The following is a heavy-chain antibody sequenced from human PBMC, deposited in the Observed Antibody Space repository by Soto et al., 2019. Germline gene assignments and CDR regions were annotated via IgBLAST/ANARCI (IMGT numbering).Heavy chain of an antibody. CDR1: GFTFSSYG. J-gene: IGHJ4*02. CDR3: AKDSLSLWFGEGYFDY. D-gene: IGHD3-10*01. V-gene: IGHV3-30*18. CDR2: ISYDGSNK. Sequence: GGSLRLSCAASGFTFSSYGMHWVRQAPGKGLEWVAVISYDGSNKYYADSVKGRFTISRDNSKNTLYLQMNSLRAEDTAVYYCAKDSLSLWFGEGYFDYWGQGTLVTVSS.